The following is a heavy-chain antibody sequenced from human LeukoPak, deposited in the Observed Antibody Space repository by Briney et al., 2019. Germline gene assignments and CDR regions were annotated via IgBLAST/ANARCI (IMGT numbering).Heavy chain of an antibody. Sequence: GAAVKVSCKASGYIFTSYNIYWVRQAPVQGLEWMGIINSSGGSTNYAQRFQGRVSMTRDTSTSTVYMELRSLRSEDTAVYYCASTPSSSWLFHWGQGTLVTVSS. J-gene: IGHJ4*02. V-gene: IGHV1-46*03. CDR3: ASTPSSSWLFH. D-gene: IGHD6-13*01. CDR2: INSSGGST. CDR1: GYIFTSYN.